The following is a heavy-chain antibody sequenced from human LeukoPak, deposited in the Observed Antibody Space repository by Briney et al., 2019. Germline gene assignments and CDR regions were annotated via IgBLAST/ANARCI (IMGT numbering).Heavy chain of an antibody. J-gene: IGHJ2*01. V-gene: IGHV4-38-2*02. CDR1: GHSISSGYY. CDR2: IYHSGRT. D-gene: IGHD6-13*01. Sequence: SETLSLTCTVSGHSISSGYYWGWIRQPPGKGLEWIGSIYHSGRTFYNPSLKSRVTISVDTSKNQFSLKLTSVTAADTAVYYCARVSSSWYQDWYFDLWGRGTLVTVSS. CDR3: ARVSSSWYQDWYFDL.